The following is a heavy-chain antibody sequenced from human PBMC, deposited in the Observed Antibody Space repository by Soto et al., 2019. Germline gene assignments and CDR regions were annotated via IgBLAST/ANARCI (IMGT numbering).Heavy chain of an antibody. CDR1: GFTFSNAW. CDR3: TTDPGATWTGYGMDV. J-gene: IGHJ6*02. Sequence: GGSLRLSCAASGFTFSNAWMSWVRQAPGKGLEWVGRIKSKTDGGTTDYAAPVKGRFTISRDDSKNTLYLQMNSLKTEDTAVYYCTTDPGATWTGYGMDVWGQGTTVTVSS. D-gene: IGHD5-12*01. V-gene: IGHV3-15*01. CDR2: IKSKTDGGTT.